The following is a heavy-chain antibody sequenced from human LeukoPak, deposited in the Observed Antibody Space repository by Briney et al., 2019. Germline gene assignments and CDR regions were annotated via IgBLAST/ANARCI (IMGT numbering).Heavy chain of an antibody. CDR1: GDSISSNYW. CDR3: ARGIPGYFGTSGYYYEY. J-gene: IGHJ4*02. V-gene: IGHV4-4*02. D-gene: IGHD3-22*01. CDR2: IHHSGST. Sequence: PSETLSLTCAVSGDSISSNYWWTWVRQPPGKGLEWIGEIHHSGSTNYSPSLKSRATIPVDYSRNQFSLGLSSVTAADTAVYYCARGIPGYFGTSGYYYEYWGQGTLVTVSS.